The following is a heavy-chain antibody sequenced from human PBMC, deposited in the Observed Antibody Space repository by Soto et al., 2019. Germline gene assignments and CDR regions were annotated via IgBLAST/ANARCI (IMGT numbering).Heavy chain of an antibody. D-gene: IGHD2-2*01. CDR3: ASGNDIVVVPAAIPYGMDV. Sequence: GESLKISCKGSGYSFTSYWISWVRQMPGKGLEWMGRIDPSDSYTNYSPSFQGHVTISADKSISTAYLQWSSLKASDTAMYYCASGNDIVVVPAAIPYGMDVWGQGTTVTVYS. CDR1: GYSFTSYW. J-gene: IGHJ6*02. CDR2: IDPSDSYT. V-gene: IGHV5-10-1*01.